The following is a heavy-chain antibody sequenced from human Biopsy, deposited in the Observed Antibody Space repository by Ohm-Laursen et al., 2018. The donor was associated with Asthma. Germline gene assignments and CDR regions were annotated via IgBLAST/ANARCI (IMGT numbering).Heavy chain of an antibody. CDR3: ASYEVVTAILPMDV. CDR2: LSYDGSNK. Sequence: SLRLSCADSGFTFRSYGMHWVRQAPGKGLEWVAFLSYDGSNKYYGDSVKGRFTISRDNSKNTLYLQMDSLRAEDTAVYYCASYEVVTAILPMDVWGQGTTVTVSS. D-gene: IGHD2-21*02. CDR1: GFTFRSYG. V-gene: IGHV3-30*03. J-gene: IGHJ6*02.